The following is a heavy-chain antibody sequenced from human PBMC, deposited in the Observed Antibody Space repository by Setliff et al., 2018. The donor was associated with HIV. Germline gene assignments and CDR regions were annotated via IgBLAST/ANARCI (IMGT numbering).Heavy chain of an antibody. J-gene: IGHJ4*02. CDR1: GVSFSGDY. V-gene: IGHV4-34*01. CDR3: ARGRDWAKTGDF. Sequence: SSETLSLTCAASGVSFSGDYWSWVRQPPGKGLEWIAEVHPSGSINYNSSLKSRVAISVDTSNNQFSLTMTSVTAADTAVYYCARGRDWAKTGDFWGQGALVTVSS. CDR2: VHPSGSI. D-gene: IGHD3-9*01.